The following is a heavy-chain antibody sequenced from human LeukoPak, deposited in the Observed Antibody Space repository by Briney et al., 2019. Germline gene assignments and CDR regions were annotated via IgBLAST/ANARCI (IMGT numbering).Heavy chain of an antibody. V-gene: IGHV4-34*01. CDR2: INHSGST. J-gene: IGHJ6*03. Sequence: SETLSLTCAVYGGSFSGYYWSWIRQPPGKGLEWIGEINHSGSTNYNPSLKSRVTISVDTSKNQFSLKLSSVTAADTAVYYCARREVYYYYYYMDVWGKGTTVTVSS. CDR3: ARREVYYYYYYMDV. CDR1: GGSFSGYY.